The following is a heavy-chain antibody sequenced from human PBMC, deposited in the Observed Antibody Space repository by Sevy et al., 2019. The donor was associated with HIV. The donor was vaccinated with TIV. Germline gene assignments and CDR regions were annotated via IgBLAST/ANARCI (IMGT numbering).Heavy chain of an antibody. D-gene: IGHD1-26*01. CDR3: TAGVGASDFAD. V-gene: IGHV3-15*01. CDR2: IKSKTEGATR. CDR1: GFTFSNAW. J-gene: IGHJ4*02. Sequence: GGSLRLSCAASGFTFSNAWMSWVRQAPGKGLEWVGRIKSKTEGATRDFAAPVKGRLLISRDDSRNTVYLQMNSLKTEDTAVYYCTAGVGASDFADWGQRTLVTVSS.